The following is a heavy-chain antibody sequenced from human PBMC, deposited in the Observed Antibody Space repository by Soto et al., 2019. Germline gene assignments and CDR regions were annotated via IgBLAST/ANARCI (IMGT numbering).Heavy chain of an antibody. CDR2: IIPIFGTA. CDR3: ARVAPGGIAAAGIPNWYFDL. V-gene: IGHV1-69*01. Sequence: QVQLVQSGAEVKKPGSSVKVSCKASGGTFSSYAISWVRQAPGQGLEWMGGIIPIFGTANYAQKFQGRVTITADESTSTAYMELSSLRSEDTAVYYCARVAPGGIAAAGIPNWYFDLWGRGTLVTVSS. D-gene: IGHD6-13*01. J-gene: IGHJ2*01. CDR1: GGTFSSYA.